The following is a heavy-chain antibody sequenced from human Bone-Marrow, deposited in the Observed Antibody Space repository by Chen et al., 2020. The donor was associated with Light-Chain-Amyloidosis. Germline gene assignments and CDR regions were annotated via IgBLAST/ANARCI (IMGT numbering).Heavy chain of an antibody. CDR3: AKDLRGTY. V-gene: IGHV3-23*01. J-gene: IGHJ4*02. Sequence: EVQLLESGGGLVQPGGSLRLSCAASGLTFSSYAMSWVRQAPGKGLEWVSGITGNGEITYYATSVKGRFTISRDNSKNTLNLQLISLGAEDTAVYYCAKDLRGTYFGQGTLVTVSS. CDR1: GLTFSSYA. CDR2: ITGNGEIT. D-gene: IGHD3-9*01.